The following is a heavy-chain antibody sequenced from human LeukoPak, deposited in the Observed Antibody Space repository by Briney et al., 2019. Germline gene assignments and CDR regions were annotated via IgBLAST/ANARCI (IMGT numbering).Heavy chain of an antibody. D-gene: IGHD3-3*01. V-gene: IGHV5-51*01. J-gene: IGHJ4*02. CDR2: IYPGDSDT. CDR1: GYSFTSYW. Sequence: GESLKISCKGSGYSFTSYWIGWVRQMPGKGLEWMGIIYPGDSDTRYSPSFQGQVTISADKSISTAYLQWSSLKALDTAMYYCARQNLYYDFWSGYSPDYWGQGTLVTVSS. CDR3: ARQNLYYDFWSGYSPDY.